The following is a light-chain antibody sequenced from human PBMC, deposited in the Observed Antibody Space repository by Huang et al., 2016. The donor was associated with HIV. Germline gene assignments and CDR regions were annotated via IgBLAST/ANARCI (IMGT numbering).Light chain of an antibody. V-gene: IGKV3-15*01. Sequence: LVMTQSPATLSVSPGERVTLSCRANRSVSTNLAWYHQRHGQAPILLIYGSSIRAPGIPARFSGSGSGTDFSLTISSLQSEDFALYYCHQYNNWLLSFGGGTRVDI. CDR2: GSS. J-gene: IGKJ4*01. CDR1: RSVSTN. CDR3: HQYNNWLLS.